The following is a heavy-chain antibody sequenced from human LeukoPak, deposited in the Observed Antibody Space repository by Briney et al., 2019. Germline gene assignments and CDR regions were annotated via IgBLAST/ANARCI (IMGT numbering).Heavy chain of an antibody. Sequence: ASVKVSFKASGYTFTSYYMHWVRQAPGQGLEWMGIINPSGGSTSYAQKFQGRVTMTRDTSTSTVYMELSSLRSEDTAVYYCAREQTGDIVVVPAAKGTEYYFDYWGQGTLVTVSS. CDR2: INPSGGST. V-gene: IGHV1-46*01. CDR1: GYTFTSYY. CDR3: AREQTGDIVVVPAAKGTEYYFDY. J-gene: IGHJ4*02. D-gene: IGHD2-2*01.